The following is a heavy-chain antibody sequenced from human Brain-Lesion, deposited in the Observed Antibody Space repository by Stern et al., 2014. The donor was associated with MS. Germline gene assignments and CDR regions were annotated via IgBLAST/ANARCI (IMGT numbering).Heavy chain of an antibody. CDR1: GYIFTGYY. Sequence: VQLVESGAEVKKPGASVKVSCKTSGYIFTGYYIHWVRQAPGKGLEWMAWVNPNTGGKNYAQKVQGRVTMSKDTSISTAYVELSSLTSDDTAVYYCARDQRGITIFGVVTDYYYLGMDVWGQGTTVTVSS. CDR3: ARDQRGITIFGVVTDYYYLGMDV. D-gene: IGHD3-3*01. J-gene: IGHJ6*02. V-gene: IGHV1-2*02. CDR2: VNPNTGGK.